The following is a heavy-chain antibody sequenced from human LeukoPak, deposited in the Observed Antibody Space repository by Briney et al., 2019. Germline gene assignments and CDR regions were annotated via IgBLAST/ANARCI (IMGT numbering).Heavy chain of an antibody. D-gene: IGHD3-9*01. Sequence: GGSLRLSCAASGFTVSSNYMSWVRQAPGKGLEWVSVIYSGGSTYYADSVKGRFTISRDNSKNTLYLQMNSLRAEDTAVYYCARFLTYYDIVTGIRFDAFDIWGQGTMVTVSS. V-gene: IGHV3-66*01. CDR2: IYSGGST. CDR3: ARFLTYYDIVTGIRFDAFDI. J-gene: IGHJ3*02. CDR1: GFTVSSNY.